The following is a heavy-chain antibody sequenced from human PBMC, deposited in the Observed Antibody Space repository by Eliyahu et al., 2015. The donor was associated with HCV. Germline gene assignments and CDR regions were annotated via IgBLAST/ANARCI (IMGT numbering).Heavy chain of an antibody. CDR1: GFSLSNARMG. Sequence: QVTLKESGPVMVKPTETLTLTCTVSGFSLSNARMGVSWIRQPPGKALEWLAHIFSNDEKSYSTSLKSRLTISKDTSKSQVVLTMTNMDPVDTATYYCARERIMITFGGVIDRHFDYWGQGTLVTVSS. J-gene: IGHJ4*02. D-gene: IGHD3-16*02. CDR2: IFSNDEK. CDR3: ARERIMITFGGVIDRHFDY. V-gene: IGHV2-26*01.